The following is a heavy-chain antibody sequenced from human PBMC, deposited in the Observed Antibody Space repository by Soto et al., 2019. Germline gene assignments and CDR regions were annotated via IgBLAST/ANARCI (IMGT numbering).Heavy chain of an antibody. D-gene: IGHD3-10*01. V-gene: IGHV3-21*01. CDR1: GFTFSSYS. J-gene: IGHJ4*02. CDR2: ISSSSSYI. Sequence: EVQLVESGGGLVKPGGSLRLSCAASGFTFSSYSMNWVRQAPGKGLEWVSSISSSSSYIYYADSVKGRFTISRDNAKKSLYLQMNSLRAEDTAVYYCARDQYYGSGSYPFSFDYWGQGTLVTVSS. CDR3: ARDQYYGSGSYPFSFDY.